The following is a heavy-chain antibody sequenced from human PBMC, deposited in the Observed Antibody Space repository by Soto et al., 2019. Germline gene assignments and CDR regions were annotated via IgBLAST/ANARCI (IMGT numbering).Heavy chain of an antibody. CDR2: MNPNSGNT. D-gene: IGHD3-9*01. J-gene: IGHJ4*02. CDR1: GYTFTNNV. CDR3: ARMGEALAGYTDS. V-gene: IGHV1-8*01. Sequence: QVQLVQSGAEVKKPGASVRFSCKTSGYTFTNNVINWVRQATGQGLEWMGWMNPNSGNTGYAKKFQGRVTMTRDRSISTAYMELSSLRSEDTAVYSGARMGEALAGYTDSGGQGTLFTVSS.